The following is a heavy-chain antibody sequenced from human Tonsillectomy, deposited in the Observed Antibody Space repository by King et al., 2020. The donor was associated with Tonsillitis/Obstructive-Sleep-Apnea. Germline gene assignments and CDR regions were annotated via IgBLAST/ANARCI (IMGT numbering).Heavy chain of an antibody. D-gene: IGHD6-13*01. J-gene: IGHJ5*02. Sequence: QLQESGPGLVKPSETLSLTCTVSGGSISSYYWSWIRQPPGKGLEWIGYIYYSGSTNYNPSIKSRVTISVDTSKNQFSLKLSSVTAADTAVYYCARDLGAAAGTWFDPWGQGTLVTVSS. CDR3: ARDLGAAAGTWFDP. V-gene: IGHV4-59*01. CDR1: GGSISSYY. CDR2: IYYSGST.